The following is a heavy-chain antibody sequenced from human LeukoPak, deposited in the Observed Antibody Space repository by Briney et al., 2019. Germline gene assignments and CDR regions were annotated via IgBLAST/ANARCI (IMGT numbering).Heavy chain of an antibody. CDR3: ARGGGVRGVSVYYYYGMDV. CDR2: IYSGGST. Sequence: GGSLRLSCAASGFTVSSNYMSWVRQAPGKGLEWVSVIYSGGSTYYADSVKGRFTISRDNSKNTLYLQMNSLRAEDTAVYYCARGGGVRGVSVYYYYGMDVWGQGTTVTVSS. J-gene: IGHJ6*02. D-gene: IGHD3-10*01. V-gene: IGHV3-66*01. CDR1: GFTVSSNY.